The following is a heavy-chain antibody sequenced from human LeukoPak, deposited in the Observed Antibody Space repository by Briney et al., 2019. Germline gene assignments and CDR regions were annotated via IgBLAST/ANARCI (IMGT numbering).Heavy chain of an antibody. CDR1: GGSISSDNYY. CDR2: IYYSGTT. CDR3: AKHYMGSSYNHGLDC. D-gene: IGHD3-10*01. V-gene: IGHV4-39*01. J-gene: IGHJ4*02. Sequence: SETLSLTCTVSGGSISSDNYYWGWIRQPPGKGLEWIGSIYYSGTTYYNPSLKSRVTISVDTSKNQFSLKLSSVTAADTALYYCAKHYMGSSYNHGLDCWGQGTLVTVSS.